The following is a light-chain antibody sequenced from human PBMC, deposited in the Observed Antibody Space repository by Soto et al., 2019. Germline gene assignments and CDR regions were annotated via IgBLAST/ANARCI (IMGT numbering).Light chain of an antibody. CDR3: LLDFSYFWA. CDR2: AAS. CDR1: QGIRSA. Sequence: AIQLTQSPSSLSASVGDRVTITCRASQGIRSALGWYQQKPGKVPKLLIYAASTLQSGVPSRFSGSGSGTDFTLTISSLQHEDFETYYCLLDFSYFWALGQGTKVDIK. V-gene: IGKV1-6*01. J-gene: IGKJ1*01.